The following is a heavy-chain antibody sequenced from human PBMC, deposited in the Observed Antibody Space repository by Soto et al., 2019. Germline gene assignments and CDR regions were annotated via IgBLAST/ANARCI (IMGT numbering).Heavy chain of an antibody. Sequence: GGSMRLSCAASGFTFSNYYMSWTRQAPGKGLEWVSYISSSSSYTNYADSAKGRFTISRDNAKNSLYLQMNSLRAEDTAVYYCARFGNGDTDAFDIWGQGTMVTVSS. CDR2: ISSSSSYT. CDR3: ARFGNGDTDAFDI. CDR1: GFTFSNYY. J-gene: IGHJ3*02. D-gene: IGHD2-2*02. V-gene: IGHV3-11*03.